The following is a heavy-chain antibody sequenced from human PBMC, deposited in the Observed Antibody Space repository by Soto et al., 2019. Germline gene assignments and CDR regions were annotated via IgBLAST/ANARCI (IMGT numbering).Heavy chain of an antibody. CDR2: IKQDGGEK. J-gene: IGHJ4*02. CDR1: GFTFTNYW. Sequence: GGSLRLSCAASGFTFTNYWLSWVRQAPGKGLEWVANIKQDGGEKYYVDSVKGRFTIPRDNAKNSLYLQMNSLRAEDTAVYYCARAVYATPFDYWGQGTLVTVSS. D-gene: IGHD2-8*01. V-gene: IGHV3-7*01. CDR3: ARAVYATPFDY.